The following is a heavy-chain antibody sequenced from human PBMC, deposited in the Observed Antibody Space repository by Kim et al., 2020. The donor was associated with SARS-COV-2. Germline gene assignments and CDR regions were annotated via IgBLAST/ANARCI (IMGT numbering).Heavy chain of an antibody. Sequence: GGSLRLSCAASGFTFSSYEMNWVRQAPGKGLEWVSYISSSGSTIYYADSVKGRFTISRDNAKNSLYLQMNSLRAEYTAVYYCARDAGDSSGYYLDYWGQGTLVTVSS. D-gene: IGHD3-22*01. CDR3: ARDAGDSSGYYLDY. V-gene: IGHV3-48*03. J-gene: IGHJ4*02. CDR2: ISSSGSTI. CDR1: GFTFSSYE.